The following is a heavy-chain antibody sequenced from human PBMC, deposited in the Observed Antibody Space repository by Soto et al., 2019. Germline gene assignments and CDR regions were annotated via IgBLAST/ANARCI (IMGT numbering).Heavy chain of an antibody. CDR2: IYPGDSDT. V-gene: IGHV5-51*01. Sequence: PGESLKISCKGSGYSFTSYWIGWVRQMPGKGLEWMGIIYPGDSDTRYSPSFQGQVTISADKSISTAYLQWSSLKASDTAMYYCAGEGGMATIHDAFDIWGQGTMVTVSS. CDR3: AGEGGMATIHDAFDI. J-gene: IGHJ3*02. CDR1: GYSFTSYW. D-gene: IGHD5-12*01.